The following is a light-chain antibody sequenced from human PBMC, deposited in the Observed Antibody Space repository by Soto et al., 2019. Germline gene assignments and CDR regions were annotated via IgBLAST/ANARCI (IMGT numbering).Light chain of an antibody. Sequence: ETVLTQSPGTLSLSPGERATLSCRASQTVISDYLAWYQQKPGQAPRLLIYGASKRATGIPDRFRGSGSGTDFTLTITGLEPEDFAVYYCQRYGNYRTFGQGTKVEIK. CDR2: GAS. CDR3: QRYGNYRT. CDR1: QTVISDY. V-gene: IGKV3-20*01. J-gene: IGKJ1*01.